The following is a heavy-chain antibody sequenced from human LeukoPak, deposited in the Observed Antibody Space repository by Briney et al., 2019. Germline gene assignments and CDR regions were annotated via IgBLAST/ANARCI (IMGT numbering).Heavy chain of an antibody. CDR1: GFTFDEHA. Sequence: GGSLRLSCATSGFTFDEHAMHWVRQVPGRGLEWVSLISGDGANEYYADSVKVRVTISRENRRNSLFLHVHILRTEDSALLFCAKRSGAPNNFDYWGQGVLVTDSS. J-gene: IGHJ4*02. V-gene: IGHV3-43*02. CDR2: ISGDGANE. CDR3: AKRSGAPNNFDY. D-gene: IGHD1-1*01.